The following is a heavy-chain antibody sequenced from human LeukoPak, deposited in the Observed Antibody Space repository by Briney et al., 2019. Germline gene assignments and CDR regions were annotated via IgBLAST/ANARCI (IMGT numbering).Heavy chain of an antibody. CDR2: ISSRSNYT. CDR3: ARGEEYSSSSGPVDY. CDR1: GFTFSDDY. D-gene: IGHD6-6*01. V-gene: IGHV3-11*06. Sequence: PGGSLRLSCAASGFTFSDDYMSWIRQAPGKGLEWVSYISSRSNYTNYADSVKGRFTISRDNAKHSLYLQMNSLRAEDTAVYYCARGEEYSSSSGPVDYWGQGTVVTVSS. J-gene: IGHJ4*02.